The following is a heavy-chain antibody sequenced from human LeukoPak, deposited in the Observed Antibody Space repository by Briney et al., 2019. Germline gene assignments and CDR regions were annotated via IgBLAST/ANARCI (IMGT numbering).Heavy chain of an antibody. CDR2: SSSSGTT. Sequence: SETLSLTCPVSGGSITSSRAYWGWLRQSPGKGLEWIGSSSSSGTTYYNPSLKNRVTMSLDTPNNQFSLRLTSLTAADTAVYYCAADGSSINWFFYWGQGTLVTVSS. CDR3: AADGSSINWFFY. CDR1: GGSITSSRAY. D-gene: IGHD3-10*01. J-gene: IGHJ4*02. V-gene: IGHV4-39*07.